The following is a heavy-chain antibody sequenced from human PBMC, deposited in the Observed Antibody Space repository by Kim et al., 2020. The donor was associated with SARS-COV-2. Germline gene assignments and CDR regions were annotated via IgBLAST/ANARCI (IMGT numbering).Heavy chain of an antibody. V-gene: IGHV4-39*01. Sequence: SETLSLTCTVSGGSISSSSYYWGWIRQPPGKGLEWIGSIYYSGSTYYNPSLKSRVTISVDTSKNQFSLKLSSVTAADTAVYYCARRFERVVPAAMSHPPGYDMDVWGQGTTVTVSS. CDR1: GGSISSSSYY. CDR3: ARRFERVVPAAMSHPPGYDMDV. D-gene: IGHD2-2*01. J-gene: IGHJ6*02. CDR2: IYYSGST.